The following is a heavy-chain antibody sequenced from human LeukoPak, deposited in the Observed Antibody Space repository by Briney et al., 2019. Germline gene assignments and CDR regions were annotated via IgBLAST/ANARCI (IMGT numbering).Heavy chain of an antibody. Sequence: GSLRLSCAASGFTFSSYGMSWARQPPGKGLEWIGEINHSGSTNYNPSLKSRVTISVDTSKNQFSLKLSSVTAADTAVYYCARRLTTVTTWFDYWGQGTLVTVSS. V-gene: IGHV4-34*01. D-gene: IGHD4-17*01. CDR2: INHSGST. J-gene: IGHJ4*02. CDR1: GFTFSSYG. CDR3: ARRLTTVTTWFDY.